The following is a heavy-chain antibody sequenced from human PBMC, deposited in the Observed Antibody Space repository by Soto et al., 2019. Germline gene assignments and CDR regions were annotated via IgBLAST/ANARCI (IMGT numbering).Heavy chain of an antibody. CDR1: GGSFSGYY. V-gene: IGHV4-34*01. J-gene: IGHJ5*02. CDR3: AREGAATLNWFDP. CDR2: INHSGST. Sequence: QVQLQQWGAGLLKPSETLSLTCAVYGGSFSGYYWSWIRQPPGKGLEWIGEINHSGSTNYNPFLKSRVTISVDTSKNQFSLKLSSVTAADTAVYYCAREGAATLNWFDPWGQGTLVTVSS. D-gene: IGHD1-26*01.